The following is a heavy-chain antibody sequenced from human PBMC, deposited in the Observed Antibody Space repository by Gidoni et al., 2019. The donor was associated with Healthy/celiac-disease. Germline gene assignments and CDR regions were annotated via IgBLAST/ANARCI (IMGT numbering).Heavy chain of an antibody. CDR2: IYTSGST. Sequence: QVQLQESGPGLVKPSQTLSLTCTVSGGSLSSGSYYWSWIRQPAGKGLEWIGRIYTSGSTNYNPSLKSRVTISVDTSKNQFSLKLSSVTAADTAVYYCAREQYYYGSGSYYYFDYWGQGTLVTVSS. J-gene: IGHJ4*02. CDR3: AREQYYYGSGSYYYFDY. D-gene: IGHD3-10*01. CDR1: GGSLSSGSYY. V-gene: IGHV4-61*02.